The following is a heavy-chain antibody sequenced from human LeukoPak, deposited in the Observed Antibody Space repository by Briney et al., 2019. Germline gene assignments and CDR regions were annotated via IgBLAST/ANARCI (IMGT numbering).Heavy chain of an antibody. V-gene: IGHV3-48*04. CDR1: GFTFSTYS. D-gene: IGHD3-22*01. CDR2: ISNTGSTI. J-gene: IGHJ4*02. Sequence: RAGGSLRLSCAASGFTFSTYSMNWVRQAPGKGLEWVSYISNTGSTIYYADSVKGRFTISRDNAKNSLYLQMNRLRAEDTAVYYCAKAAYYSDPPYYFDYWGQGTLVTVSS. CDR3: AKAAYYSDPPYYFDY.